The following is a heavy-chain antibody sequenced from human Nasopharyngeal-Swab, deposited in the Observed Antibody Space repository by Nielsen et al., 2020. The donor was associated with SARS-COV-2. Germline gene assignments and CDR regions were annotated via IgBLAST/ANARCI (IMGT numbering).Heavy chain of an antibody. Sequence: GESLKISCAASGFTFNSYAMSWVRQAPGKGLEWVSVIYSGGSSTYYADSVKGRFTISRDNSKTTLYLQMNSLRAEDTAIYFCAKETRCGGDCYYVDYWGQGTLVTVSS. CDR1: GFTFNSYA. CDR3: AKETRCGGDCYYVDY. D-gene: IGHD2-21*02. CDR2: IYSGGSST. V-gene: IGHV3-23*03. J-gene: IGHJ4*02.